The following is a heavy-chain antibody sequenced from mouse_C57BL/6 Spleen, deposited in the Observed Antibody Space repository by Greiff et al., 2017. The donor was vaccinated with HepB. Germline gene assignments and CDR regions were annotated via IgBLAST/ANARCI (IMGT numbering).Heavy chain of an antibody. Sequence: QVQLQQSGAELVRPGASVTLSCKASDYTFTDYEMHWVKQTPVHGLEWIGAIDPETGGTAYNQKFKGKAILTADKSSSTAYMELRSLTSEDSAVYYCTRRDLLWDYWGQGTTLTVSS. D-gene: IGHD2-1*01. CDR1: DYTFTDYE. J-gene: IGHJ2*01. CDR3: TRRDLLWDY. V-gene: IGHV1-15*01. CDR2: IDPETGGT.